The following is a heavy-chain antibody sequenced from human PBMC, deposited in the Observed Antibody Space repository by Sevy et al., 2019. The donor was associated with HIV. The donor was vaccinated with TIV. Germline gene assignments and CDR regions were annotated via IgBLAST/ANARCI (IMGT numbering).Heavy chain of an antibody. CDR3: AKDRDIVATNYYYYYGMDV. D-gene: IGHD5-12*01. CDR2: ISYDGSNK. CDR1: GFTFSSYG. V-gene: IGHV3-30*18. J-gene: IGHJ6*02. Sequence: GGSLRLSCAASGFTFSSYGMHWVRQAPGKGLEWVAVISYDGSNKYYADSVKGRFTISRDNSKNTLYRQMNSLRAEDTAVYYCAKDRDIVATNYYYYYGMDVWGQGTTVTVSS.